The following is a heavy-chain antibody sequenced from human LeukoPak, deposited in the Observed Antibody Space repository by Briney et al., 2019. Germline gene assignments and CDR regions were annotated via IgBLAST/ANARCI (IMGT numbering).Heavy chain of an antibody. Sequence: ASVKVSCKASGYTVTNYYMHWVRQAPGQGLEWMGMINPSISSRTYAQKFQGRVTVTSDTSTSTVYMEVSSLRSEDTAIYYCARLRTYGDYALNYWGQGTLVTVSS. D-gene: IGHD4-17*01. J-gene: IGHJ4*02. CDR2: INPSISSR. CDR3: ARLRTYGDYALNY. V-gene: IGHV1-46*01. CDR1: GYTVTNYY.